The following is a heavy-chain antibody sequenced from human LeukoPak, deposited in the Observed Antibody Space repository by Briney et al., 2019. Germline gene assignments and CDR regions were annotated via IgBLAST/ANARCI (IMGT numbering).Heavy chain of an antibody. CDR3: ARVYCSGGSCYLNY. CDR2: IYYSGST. Sequence: SETLSLTCTVSGGSISSYYWSWIRQPPGKGLEWIGYIYYSGSTNYNPSLKSRVTISVDTSKNQFSLKLSSVTAADTAVYYCARVYCSGGSCYLNYWGQGTLVTVSS. CDR1: GGSISSYY. V-gene: IGHV4-59*01. J-gene: IGHJ4*02. D-gene: IGHD2-15*01.